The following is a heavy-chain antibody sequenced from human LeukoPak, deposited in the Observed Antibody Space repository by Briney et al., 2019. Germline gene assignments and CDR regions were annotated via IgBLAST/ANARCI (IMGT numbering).Heavy chain of an antibody. CDR2: INHSGST. CDR3: ASLWSGYYIAFDI. CDR1: GGSLSGYY. D-gene: IGHD3-3*01. Sequence: SETLSLTCAVYGGSLSGYYWSWIRQPPGKGRGWSGEINHSGSTNYNPSLKSRVTISVDTSKNQFSLKLSSVTAADTAVYYCASLWSGYYIAFDIWGQGTMVTVSS. J-gene: IGHJ3*02. V-gene: IGHV4-34*01.